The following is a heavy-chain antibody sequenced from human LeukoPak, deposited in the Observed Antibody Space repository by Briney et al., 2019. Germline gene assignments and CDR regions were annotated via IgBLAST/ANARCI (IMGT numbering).Heavy chain of an antibody. CDR1: GFAFNSYI. CDR2: IGGSGSGA. D-gene: IGHD3-10*01. J-gene: IGHJ4*02. Sequence: GGSLRLSCAASGFAFNSYIMSWVRQAPGEGLEWVSSIGGSGSGAYYSDSVRGRFTISRDNSKNMLYLQMDSLRAEDTAVYYCARSGSYGSGNGWGQGTLVTVSS. V-gene: IGHV3-23*01. CDR3: ARSGSYGSGNG.